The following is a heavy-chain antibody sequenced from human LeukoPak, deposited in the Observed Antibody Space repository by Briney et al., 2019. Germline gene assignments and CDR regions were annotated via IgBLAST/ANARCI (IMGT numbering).Heavy chain of an antibody. CDR2: ISGSGGST. CDR1: GFTFSSYA. V-gene: IGHV3-23*01. J-gene: IGHJ4*02. D-gene: IGHD6-13*01. Sequence: PGGSLRLSCAASGFTFSSYAMSWVRQAPGKGLGWVSAISGSGGSTYYADSVKGRFTISRDNSKNTLYLQMNSLRAEDTAVYYCAKDGTPRYSSSWYYFDYWGQGTLVTVSS. CDR3: AKDGTPRYSSSWYYFDY.